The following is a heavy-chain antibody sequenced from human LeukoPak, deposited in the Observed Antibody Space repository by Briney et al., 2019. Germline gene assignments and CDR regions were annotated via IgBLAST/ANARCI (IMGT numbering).Heavy chain of an antibody. Sequence: ASVKVSCKASGYTFTSYGISWVRQAPGQGLEWMGWISAYNGNTNYAQKLQGRVTMTTDTSTSTAYMELRSLRSDDTAVYYCAGYYDYVWGSYRPGHYFDYWGQGTLVTVSS. D-gene: IGHD3-16*02. CDR3: AGYYDYVWGSYRPGHYFDY. CDR1: GYTFTSYG. J-gene: IGHJ4*02. CDR2: ISAYNGNT. V-gene: IGHV1-18*01.